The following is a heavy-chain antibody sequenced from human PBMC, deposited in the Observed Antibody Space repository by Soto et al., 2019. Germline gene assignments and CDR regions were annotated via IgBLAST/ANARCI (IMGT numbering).Heavy chain of an antibody. Sequence: QVQLQESGPGLVKPSETLSLTCSVSGGSMSNYYWSWIRQPPGKGLEWIGQIYYSGSTNYNPSLKSRVAITVDTSESQFTLKLTSETAADTAVYYCARATSRQLIHFDYWGQGTLVTVSS. J-gene: IGHJ4*02. D-gene: IGHD6-13*01. V-gene: IGHV4-59*01. CDR2: IYYSGST. CDR1: GGSMSNYY. CDR3: ARATSRQLIHFDY.